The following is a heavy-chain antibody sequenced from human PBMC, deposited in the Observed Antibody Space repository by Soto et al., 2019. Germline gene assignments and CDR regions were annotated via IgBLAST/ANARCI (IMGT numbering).Heavy chain of an antibody. Sequence: AAVKVSCKASGYIFNSFGISWVLQAPGQGLEWMGWISAYTGNTKYAQNFQGRVTMTTDTSTSTAYMELRSLRSVDTAVYYCARRWTTGEIDYWGQGTLVTVSS. CDR2: ISAYTGNT. V-gene: IGHV1-18*01. CDR3: ARRWTTGEIDY. D-gene: IGHD4-17*01. CDR1: GYIFNSFG. J-gene: IGHJ4*02.